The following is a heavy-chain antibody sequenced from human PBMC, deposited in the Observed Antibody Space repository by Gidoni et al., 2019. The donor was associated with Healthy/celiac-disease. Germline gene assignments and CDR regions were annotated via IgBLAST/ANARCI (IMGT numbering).Heavy chain of an antibody. V-gene: IGHV1-69*04. CDR2: IIPIFGIA. Sequence: VQSGAEVKKPGSSVKVSCKASGRPFSSYAISWVRQAPGKGLEWMGRIIPIFGIANYAQKFQGRVTITADKSTSTAYMGLSSLRSEDTAVYYCARDQGDRVVGITISMAFDIWGQGTMVTVSS. D-gene: IGHD3-22*01. CDR1: GRPFSSYA. J-gene: IGHJ3*02. CDR3: ARDQGDRVVGITISMAFDI.